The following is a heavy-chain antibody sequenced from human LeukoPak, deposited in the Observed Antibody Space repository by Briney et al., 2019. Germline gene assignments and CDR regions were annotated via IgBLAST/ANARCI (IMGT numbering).Heavy chain of an antibody. CDR1: GYTFIGYH. J-gene: IGHJ5*02. CDR3: AKDREIRGAGFDP. Sequence: GASVKVSCKASGYTFIGYHIHWVRQAPGQGLEWMGRIHPNSGGTNYAQKFHGRVTMTRDTSITTAYMELSGLRSDDTAVYFCAKDREIRGAGFDPWGQGTLVTVSS. CDR2: IHPNSGGT. D-gene: IGHD1-26*01. V-gene: IGHV1-2*06.